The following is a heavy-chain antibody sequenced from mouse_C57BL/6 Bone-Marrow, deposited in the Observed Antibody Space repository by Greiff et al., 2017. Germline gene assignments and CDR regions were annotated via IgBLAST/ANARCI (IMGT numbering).Heavy chain of an antibody. V-gene: IGHV5-12*01. CDR2: ISNGGGST. Sequence: EVHLVESGGGLVQPGGSLKLSCAASGFTFSDYYMNWVRQTPEKRLEWVAYISNGGGSTYYPDTVKGSFTISTDNAKNTLYMQMSRLKSEDTAIYYCARRGGFAYWGQGTLVTVSA. J-gene: IGHJ3*01. CDR3: ARRGGFAY. CDR1: GFTFSDYY.